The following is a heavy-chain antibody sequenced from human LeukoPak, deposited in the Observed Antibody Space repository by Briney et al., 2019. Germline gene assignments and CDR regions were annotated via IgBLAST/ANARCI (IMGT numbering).Heavy chain of an antibody. CDR3: AKERYDSDGRRGVDV. CDR2: ISYGGLSK. CDR1: GFKFSHYG. D-gene: IGHD3-22*01. V-gene: IGHV3-30*18. Sequence: GGPLRLSCAASGFKFSHYGMQWIRQAPGKGLEWVAVISYGGLSKYYGDSVKGRFTISRDNSNNTVYVQMNSLRVEDTAVYYCAKERYDSDGRRGVDVWGQGTTVIVSS. J-gene: IGHJ6*02.